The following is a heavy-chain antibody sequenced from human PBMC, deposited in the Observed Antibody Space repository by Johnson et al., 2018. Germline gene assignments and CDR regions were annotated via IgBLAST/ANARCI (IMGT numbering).Heavy chain of an antibody. D-gene: IGHD3-10*01. V-gene: IGHV3-30-3*01. CDR2: ISYDGSTE. Sequence: QVQLVESGGGVVQPGRSLRLSCAASGFTFSNYAMHWVRQAPGKGLEWVAVISYDGSTEKYADSVKGRFTISRDNAKNTLYLQMNSLRAEDPAMYYCAGDREVPTRSEVYMDVWDKGNTVTVSS. J-gene: IGHJ6*03. CDR3: AGDREVPTRSEVYMDV. CDR1: GFTFSNYA.